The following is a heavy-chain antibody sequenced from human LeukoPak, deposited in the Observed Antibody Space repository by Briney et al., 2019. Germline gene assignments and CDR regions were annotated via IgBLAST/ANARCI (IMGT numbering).Heavy chain of an antibody. CDR2: IYHSGST. V-gene: IGHV4-4*02. CDR1: GGSISSSNW. Sequence: SETLSLTCAVSGGSISSSNWWSWVRQPPGKGLEWIGEIYHSGSTNYNPSLKSRVTISVDKSKNQFSLKLSSVTAADTAVYYCARVNTYDYVWVSYRYLDYWGQGTLVTVSS. CDR3: ARVNTYDYVWVSYRYLDY. J-gene: IGHJ4*02. D-gene: IGHD3-16*02.